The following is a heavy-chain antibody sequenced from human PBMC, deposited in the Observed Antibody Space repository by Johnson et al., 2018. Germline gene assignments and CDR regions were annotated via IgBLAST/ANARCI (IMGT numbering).Heavy chain of an antibody. J-gene: IGHJ6*02. D-gene: IGHD6-19*01. CDR1: GFTCSSYG. CDR3: AKFPAVDGSFYLYYGMDV. CDR2: ISGRGGST. Sequence: VQLVESGGGVVQPGRSLRLSCAASGFTCSSYGMQWVRQAPGKGLEWVSAISGRGGSTYYADSVKGGFTISRHNSKNTLYRQMNSLGAGASGVYHCAKFPAVDGSFYLYYGMDVGGQGTTFTVSS. V-gene: IGHV3-23*04.